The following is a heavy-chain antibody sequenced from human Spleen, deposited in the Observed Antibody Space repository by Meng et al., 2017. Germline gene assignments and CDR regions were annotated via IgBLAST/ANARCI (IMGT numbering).Heavy chain of an antibody. Sequence: GESLKISCAASGFTFSSYWMHWVRQAPGKGLVWVSRINSDGISTSYADSVKGRFTISRDNAENTLYLQMNSLRVEDTAVYYCARGPVFGDYGMDVWGQGTTVTVSS. V-gene: IGHV3-74*01. D-gene: IGHD3-16*01. CDR3: ARGPVFGDYGMDV. CDR1: GFTFSSYW. CDR2: INSDGIST. J-gene: IGHJ6*02.